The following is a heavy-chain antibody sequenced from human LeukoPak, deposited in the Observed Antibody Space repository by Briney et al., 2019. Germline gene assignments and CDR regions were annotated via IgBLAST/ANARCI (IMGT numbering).Heavy chain of an antibody. Sequence: GGSLRLSCASSGFTFSTYAMNWVRQTPGKGLEGVSVIYFSGGSAYYSDSVNGQFPISRDNSKNTLSLQMNSLRVEDTAVYFSAKGSTASSYSRRDSWGQGTLVTVSS. CDR2: IYFSGGSA. J-gene: IGHJ4*02. CDR1: GFTFSTYA. V-gene: IGHV3-23*01. D-gene: IGHD2-15*01. CDR3: AKGSTASSYSRRDS.